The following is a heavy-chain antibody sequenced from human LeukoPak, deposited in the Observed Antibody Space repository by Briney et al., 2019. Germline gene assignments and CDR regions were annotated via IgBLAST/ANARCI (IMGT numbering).Heavy chain of an antibody. Sequence: SETLSLTCTVPGGSISSSSYYWGWIRQPPGKGLEWIGSIYYSGSTYYNPSLKSRVTISVDTSKNQFSLKLSSVTAADTAVYYCARQVTTVTTIDYWGQGTLVTVSS. CDR1: GGSISSSSYY. D-gene: IGHD4-17*01. J-gene: IGHJ4*02. V-gene: IGHV4-39*01. CDR2: IYYSGST. CDR3: ARQVTTVTTIDY.